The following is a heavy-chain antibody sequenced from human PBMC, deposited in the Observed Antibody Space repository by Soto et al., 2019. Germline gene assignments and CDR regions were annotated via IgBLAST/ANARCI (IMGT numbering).Heavy chain of an antibody. CDR1: GFTFSSYW. D-gene: IGHD6-6*01. CDR2: IKQDGSEK. J-gene: IGHJ3*02. V-gene: IGHV3-7*01. Sequence: GGSLRLSCAASGFTFSSYWMSWVRQAPGKGLEWVANIKQDGSEKYYVDSVKGRFTISRDNAKNSLYLQMNSLRAEDTAVYYCARDILEYSSPSDAFDIWGQGTMVTVSS. CDR3: ARDILEYSSPSDAFDI.